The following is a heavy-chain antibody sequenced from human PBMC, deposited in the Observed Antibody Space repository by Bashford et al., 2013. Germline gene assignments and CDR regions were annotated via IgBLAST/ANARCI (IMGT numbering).Heavy chain of an antibody. CDR2: IYYSGNT. V-gene: IGHV4-31*03. CDR3: ARGRINCRGGSCYSLYYYGFDV. Sequence: SETLSLTCTVSGASISSGGYYWNWIRQHPGKGLEWIGYIYYSGNTYYNPSLKSRVTISADTSKSQFSLKLTSVTAADTAVYYCARGRINCRGGSCYSLYYYGFDVWGQGTNGHRLL. D-gene: IGHD2-15*01. J-gene: IGHJ6*02. CDR1: GASISSGGYY.